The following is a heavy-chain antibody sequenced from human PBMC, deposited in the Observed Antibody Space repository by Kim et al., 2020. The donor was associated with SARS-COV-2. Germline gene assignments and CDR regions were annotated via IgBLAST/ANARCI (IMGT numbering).Heavy chain of an antibody. Sequence: GGSLRLSCASSGFTFSSYTINWVRQAPGKGLEWVSCISGSSAVIYYADSVKGRFTISRDNAKNSLYLQMNGLRVEDTGVYYCARAMASYYYGSDVWGQGTTVTVSS. CDR3: ARAMASYYYGSDV. CDR2: ISGSSAVI. V-gene: IGHV3-21*01. D-gene: IGHD6-19*01. CDR1: GFTFSSYT. J-gene: IGHJ6*02.